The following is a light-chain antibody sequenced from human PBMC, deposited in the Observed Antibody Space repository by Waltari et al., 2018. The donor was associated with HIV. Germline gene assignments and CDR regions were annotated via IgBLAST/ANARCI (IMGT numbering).Light chain of an antibody. CDR3: QQYHNYWT. CDR1: QSVTKN. V-gene: IGKV3-15*01. CDR2: GAS. Sequence: EVVLTQSPATVSVSPGGRVILSCRASQSVTKNLAWYQQKPGQAPRLVICGASTRAAGAPARFTGRGSGTQFTLTISSLQSEDFAIYYCQQYHNYWTFGQGSK. J-gene: IGKJ1*01.